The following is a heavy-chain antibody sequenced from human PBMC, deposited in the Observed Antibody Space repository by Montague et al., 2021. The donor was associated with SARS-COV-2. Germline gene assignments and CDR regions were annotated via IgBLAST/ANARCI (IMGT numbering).Heavy chain of an antibody. CDR3: ARIPVGSKYYFDF. CDR1: GDSDAVVDLS. Sequence: CAISGDSDAVVDLSRNSVKHTPEIEPHWLGVCYYRSERNNDYAESVKSRITIDPDTSKHQFSLHLNSVTPEDTAVYYCARIPVGSKYYFDFWGQGTLVTVSS. V-gene: IGHV6-1*01. J-gene: IGHJ4*02. D-gene: IGHD2-2*01. CDR2: CYYRSERNN.